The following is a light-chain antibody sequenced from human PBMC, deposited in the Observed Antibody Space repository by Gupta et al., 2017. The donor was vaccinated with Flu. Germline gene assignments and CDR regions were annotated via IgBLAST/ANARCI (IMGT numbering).Light chain of an antibody. CDR1: NIGSKS. Sequence: SYVLTQPPSVAVAPGQTARIPCGGNNIGSKSVHWYQQKSGQAPVLVVYDHSDRPSGIPDRFSVSNSGNTASLTISRVEGGDEADYYCQVWDSSSDHPVFGGGTKLTVL. V-gene: IGLV3-21*02. CDR2: DHS. J-gene: IGLJ2*01. CDR3: QVWDSSSDHPV.